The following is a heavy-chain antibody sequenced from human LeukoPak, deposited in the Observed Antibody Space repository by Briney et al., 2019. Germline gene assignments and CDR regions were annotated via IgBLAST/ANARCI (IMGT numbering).Heavy chain of an antibody. CDR3: ARDGFRAAAGTGALDI. Sequence: RASVKVSCKASGYTFTTYGISWVRQAPGQGLEWMGWISAYNGNTNNAQKLQGRVTMTTDTSTSTAYMELRSLRSDDTAVYYCARDGFRAAAGTGALDIWGQGTMVTVSS. CDR2: ISAYNGNT. D-gene: IGHD6-13*01. V-gene: IGHV1-18*01. J-gene: IGHJ3*02. CDR1: GYTFTTYG.